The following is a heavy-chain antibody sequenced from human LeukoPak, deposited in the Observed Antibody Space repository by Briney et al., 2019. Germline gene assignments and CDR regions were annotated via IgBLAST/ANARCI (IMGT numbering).Heavy chain of an antibody. CDR2: INPNSGGT. CDR1: GYTFTGYY. V-gene: IGHV1-2*02. Sequence: ASVKVSCKASGYTFTGYYMHWVRQAPGQGLEWMGWINPNSGGTNYAQKFQGRVTMTRDTSISTAYMELSRLRSDDTAVYYCARVRGIDSSSWQDAFDIWGQGTMVTVSS. D-gene: IGHD6-13*01. CDR3: ARVRGIDSSSWQDAFDI. J-gene: IGHJ3*02.